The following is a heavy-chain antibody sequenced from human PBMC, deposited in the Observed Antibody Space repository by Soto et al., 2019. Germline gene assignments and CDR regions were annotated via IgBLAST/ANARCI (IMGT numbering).Heavy chain of an antibody. V-gene: IGHV1-69*13. CDR2: IIPIFGTA. D-gene: IGHD2-15*01. CDR1: GGTFSSDA. J-gene: IGHJ3*02. CDR3: ARESGGSCYQRCAFDI. Sequence: SVKVSCTASGGTFSSDAISWVRQAPGQGLEWMGGIIPIFGTANYAQKFQGRVTITADESTSTAYMELSSLRSEDKAVYYCARESGGSCYQRCAFDIWGQGTMVTVSS.